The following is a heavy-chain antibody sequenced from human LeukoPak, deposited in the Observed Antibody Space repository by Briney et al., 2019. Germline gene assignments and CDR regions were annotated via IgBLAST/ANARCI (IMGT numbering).Heavy chain of an antibody. J-gene: IGHJ5*02. V-gene: IGHV1-69*04. CDR2: IIPIFGIA. Sequence: SVKVSCKASGGTFSSYAISWVRQAPGQGLEWMGRIIPIFGIANYAQKLQGRVTITADKSTSTAYMELSSLRSEDSAVYYCARTVTTASGLVSSVNWFDPWGQGTLVTVSS. CDR3: ARTVTTASGLVSSVNWFDP. D-gene: IGHD4-17*01. CDR1: GGTFSSYA.